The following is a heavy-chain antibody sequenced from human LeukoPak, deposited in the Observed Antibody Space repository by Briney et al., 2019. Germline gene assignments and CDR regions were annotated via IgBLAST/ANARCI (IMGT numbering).Heavy chain of an antibody. CDR1: GYTFTSYG. V-gene: IGHV1-18*01. D-gene: IGHD3-10*01. CDR2: ICAYKGNT. J-gene: IGHJ4*02. CDR3: ARAHGSGSYYRDY. Sequence: AAVKVSCKASGYTFTSYGISWVRQAPGQGLEWMGWICAYKGNTNYAQKLQGRVTMTTDTSTSTAYMELRSRRADDTAVYYCARAHGSGSYYRDYWGQGTLVTVSS.